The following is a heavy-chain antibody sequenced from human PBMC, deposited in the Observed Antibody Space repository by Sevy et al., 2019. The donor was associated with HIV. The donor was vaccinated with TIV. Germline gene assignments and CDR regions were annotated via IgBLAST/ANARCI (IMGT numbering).Heavy chain of an antibody. Sequence: GGSLRLSCVASGFTFNKYSMSWARQAPGKGLERVSTLSFGCGQINYADSVKGRFTISRDDSKNTLYLQMNSLRAEDTAVYYCAREGCTRPHDFWGQGTLVTVSS. D-gene: IGHD2-8*01. CDR2: LSFGCGQI. CDR3: AREGCTRPHDF. CDR1: GFTFNKYS. V-gene: IGHV3-23*01. J-gene: IGHJ4*02.